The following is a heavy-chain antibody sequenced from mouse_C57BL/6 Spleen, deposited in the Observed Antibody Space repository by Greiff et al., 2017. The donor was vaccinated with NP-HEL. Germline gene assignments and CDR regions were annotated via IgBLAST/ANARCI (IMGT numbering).Heavy chain of an antibody. V-gene: IGHV14-1*01. J-gene: IGHJ1*03. Sequence: VQLQQSGAELVRPGASVKLSCTASGFNIKDYYMHWVKQRPEQGLEWIGRIDPEDGDTEYAPQFQGKATMTADTSSNTAYLQLSSLTSEDTAVYYCTTRSYGSSYYWYFDVWGTGTTVTVSS. D-gene: IGHD1-1*01. CDR2: IDPEDGDT. CDR1: GFNIKDYY. CDR3: TTRSYGSSYYWYFDV.